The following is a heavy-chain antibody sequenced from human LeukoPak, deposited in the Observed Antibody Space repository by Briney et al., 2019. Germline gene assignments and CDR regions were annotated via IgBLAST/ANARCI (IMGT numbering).Heavy chain of an antibody. Sequence: GASVKVSCKASVYTFTSYDINWVRQATGRALEWMGWRNPNSGNTGDAQKFQGRVTMTRNTSISTAYMELSSLRSEDTAVYYCATRAYVDTAMVRQAFDIWGQGTMVTVSS. CDR3: ATRAYVDTAMVRQAFDI. CDR2: RNPNSGNT. D-gene: IGHD5-18*01. CDR1: VYTFTSYD. V-gene: IGHV1-8*01. J-gene: IGHJ3*02.